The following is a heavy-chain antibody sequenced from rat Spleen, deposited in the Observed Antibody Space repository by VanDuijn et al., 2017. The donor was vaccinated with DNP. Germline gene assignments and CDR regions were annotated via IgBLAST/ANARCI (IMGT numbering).Heavy chain of an antibody. V-gene: IGHV5S10*01. CDR3: TTFEGRDA. D-gene: IGHD1-11*01. CDR2: IIYDGSRT. Sequence: EVQLVESGGGLVRPGRSLKLSCATSGFTFSDCNMAWVRQAPKKGLEWVATIIYDGSRTYYRNPVKGRFTISRDNAKSTLYLQMDSLRSEDTATYYCTTFEGRDAWGQGTSVTVSS. CDR1: GFTFSDCN. J-gene: IGHJ4*01.